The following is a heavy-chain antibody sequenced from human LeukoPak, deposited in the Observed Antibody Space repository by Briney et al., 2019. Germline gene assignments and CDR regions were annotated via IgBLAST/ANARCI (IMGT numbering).Heavy chain of an antibody. D-gene: IGHD4-11*01. V-gene: IGHV4-39*01. J-gene: IGHJ4*02. Sequence: SETLSLTCTVSGGSIRSSYYYWSWIRQPPGKGLEWIGEINHSGSTNYNPSLKSRVTISVDTSKNQFSLKLSSVTAADTAVYYCARQAVTTDFDYWGQGTLVTVSS. CDR3: ARQAVTTDFDY. CDR2: INHSGST. CDR1: GGSIRSSYYY.